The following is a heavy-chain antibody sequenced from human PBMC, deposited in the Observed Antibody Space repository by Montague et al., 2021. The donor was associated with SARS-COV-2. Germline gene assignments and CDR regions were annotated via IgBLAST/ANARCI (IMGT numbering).Heavy chain of an antibody. CDR3: ARESRITMLVVVITSAFDI. V-gene: IGHV3-48*03. CDR1: GFTFSSYE. J-gene: IGHJ3*02. CDR2: ISSSGGTT. D-gene: IGHD3-22*01. Sequence: LRLSCAASGFTFSSYEMNWVRQAPGKGLEWASYISSSGGTTFYADSVRGRFTISRDNAKNSLYLQMNSLRAEDTAVYYCARESRITMLVVVITSAFDIWGQGTMVTVSS.